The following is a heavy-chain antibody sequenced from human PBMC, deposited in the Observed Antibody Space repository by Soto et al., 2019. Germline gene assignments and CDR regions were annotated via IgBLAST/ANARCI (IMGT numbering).Heavy chain of an antibody. CDR2: IYYSGST. J-gene: IGHJ3*02. V-gene: IGHV4-59*01. Sequence: SETLSLTCTVSGGSISSYYWSWIRQPPGKGLEWIGYIYYSGSTNYNPSLKSRVTISVDTSKNQFSLKLSSVTAADTAVYYCARDRAARWLPGRRTNAFDIWGQGTMVTVSS. CDR3: ARDRAARWLPGRRTNAFDI. D-gene: IGHD5-12*01. CDR1: GGSISSYY.